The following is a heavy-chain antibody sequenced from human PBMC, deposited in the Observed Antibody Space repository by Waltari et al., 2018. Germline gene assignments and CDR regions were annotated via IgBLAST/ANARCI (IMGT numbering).Heavy chain of an antibody. J-gene: IGHJ6*02. CDR3: AKAVIYYYYGMDV. V-gene: IGHV3-23*01. CDR2: IRGSGGST. CDR1: GFTFSSNA. Sequence: EVQLLESGGGLVQPGGSLRLSCAASGFTFSSNARSWVRQAPGKGLEWVSAIRGSGGSTYYADSVKGRFTISRDNSKNTLYLQMNSLRAEDTAVYYCAKAVIYYYYGMDVWGQGTTVTVSS.